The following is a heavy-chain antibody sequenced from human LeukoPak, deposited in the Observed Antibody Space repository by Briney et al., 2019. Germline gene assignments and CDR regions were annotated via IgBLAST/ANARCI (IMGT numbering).Heavy chain of an antibody. CDR3: AGEGLRGVNNWSDP. J-gene: IGHJ5*02. CDR1: GGSVSSGSYY. Sequence: PSETLSLTCTVSGGSVSSGSYYWSWIRQPPGKGLDWIGYIYYNGDTKYNPSLKSRVTVSADTSKNHFSLELSSVTAADTAVYYCAGEGLRGVNNWSDPWGQGTLVTVSS. V-gene: IGHV4-61*03. D-gene: IGHD3-10*01. CDR2: IYYNGDT.